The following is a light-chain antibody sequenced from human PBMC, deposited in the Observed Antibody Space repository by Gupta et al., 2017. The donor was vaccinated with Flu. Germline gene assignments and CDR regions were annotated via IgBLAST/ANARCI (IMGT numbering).Light chain of an antibody. J-gene: IGKJ1*01. CDR2: AAS. CDR3: QKDDSAPRS. CDR1: QDIRNY. V-gene: IGKV1-27*01. Sequence: DIQMTQSPSSLSASVGDRVTITCRASQDIRNYLAWYQQKPGEVPKLLIYAASTLRSGVPSRFSGSGSGTDFSLTISSLQPEDVATYYCQKDDSAPRSFGQGTRVEF.